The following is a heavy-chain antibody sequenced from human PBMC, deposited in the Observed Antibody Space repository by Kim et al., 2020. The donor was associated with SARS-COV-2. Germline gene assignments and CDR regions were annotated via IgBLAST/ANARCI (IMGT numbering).Heavy chain of an antibody. Sequence: SETLSLTCTVSGGSISSSSYYWGWIRQPPGKGLEWIGSIYYSGSTYYNPSLKSRVTISVDTSKNQFSLKLSSVTAADTAVYYCARQNGSGSWGQGTLVTVSS. D-gene: IGHD3-10*01. CDR1: GGSISSSSYY. CDR2: IYYSGST. V-gene: IGHV4-39*01. J-gene: IGHJ5*02. CDR3: ARQNGSGS.